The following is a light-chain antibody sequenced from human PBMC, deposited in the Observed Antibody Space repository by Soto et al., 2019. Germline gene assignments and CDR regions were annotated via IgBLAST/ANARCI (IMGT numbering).Light chain of an antibody. V-gene: IGKV1-5*01. J-gene: IGKJ4*01. CDR3: QQYNSYPVT. CDR1: QSISSW. CDR2: DAS. Sequence: DIQMTQSPSTLSASVGDRVTITCRASQSISSWLAWYQQRPGRAPEVLIYDASSLESGVPSRFSGSGSGTEFTLTISSLQTDDFATYYCQQYNSYPVTFGGGTKVDIK.